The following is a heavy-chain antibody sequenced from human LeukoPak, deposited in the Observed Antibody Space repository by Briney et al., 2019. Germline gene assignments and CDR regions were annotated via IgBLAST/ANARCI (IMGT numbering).Heavy chain of an antibody. J-gene: IGHJ6*03. Sequence: PGGSLRLSCAASGFSFSDYEMNWVRQAPGKGLEWVSYISSSGSTIYYADSVKGRFTISRDNAKNSLYLQMNSLRAEDTAVYYCARAKEEALYYYYYYMDVWGKGTTVTISS. CDR3: ARAKEEALYYYYYYMDV. CDR2: ISSSGSTI. V-gene: IGHV3-48*03. CDR1: GFSFSDYE.